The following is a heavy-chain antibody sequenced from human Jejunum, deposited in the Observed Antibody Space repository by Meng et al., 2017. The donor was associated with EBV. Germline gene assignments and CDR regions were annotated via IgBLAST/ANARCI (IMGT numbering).Heavy chain of an antibody. Sequence: QVQLLQSGSELRKPGASVKISCKTSGYTFTNYAMNWVRQAPGQGLEWMAWINTKTGNPAYAQGFTGRFVFSLDTSVTTIYLQISSLEAEDTAIYYCARAVVGSTSLDYWGQGTLVTVSS. CDR1: GYTFTNYA. CDR2: INTKTGNP. D-gene: IGHD1-26*01. CDR3: ARAVVGSTSLDY. V-gene: IGHV7-4-1*02. J-gene: IGHJ4*02.